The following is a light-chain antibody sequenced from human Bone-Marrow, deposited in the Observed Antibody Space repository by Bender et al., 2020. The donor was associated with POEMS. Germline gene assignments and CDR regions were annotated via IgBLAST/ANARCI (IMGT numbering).Light chain of an antibody. CDR2: DDS. CDR1: NIGSKG. CDR3: LVWDSTSDLVV. V-gene: IGLV3-21*02. Sequence: YVLTQPPSLSVAPGQTARITCGGNNIGSKGVQWYHQKPGQAPVLVVYDDSDRPSGIPERFSGSNSGNTATLTISRVEAGDEADYYCLVWDSTSDLVVFGGGTKLTVL. J-gene: IGLJ2*01.